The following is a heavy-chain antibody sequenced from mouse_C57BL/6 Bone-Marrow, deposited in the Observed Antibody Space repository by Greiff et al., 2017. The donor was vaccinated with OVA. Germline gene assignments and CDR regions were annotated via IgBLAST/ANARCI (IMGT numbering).Heavy chain of an antibody. CDR2: ISSGGSYT. V-gene: IGHV5-6*02. D-gene: IGHD1-1*01. Sequence: EVKLMESGGDLVKPGGSLKLSCAASGFTFSSYGMSWVRQTPDKRLEWVATISSGGSYTYYPDSVKGRFTISRDNAKNTLYLQMSSLKSEDTALYYCARRTPPITTVVAYYFDYWGQGTTLTVSS. CDR3: ARRTPPITTVVAYYFDY. J-gene: IGHJ2*01. CDR1: GFTFSSYG.